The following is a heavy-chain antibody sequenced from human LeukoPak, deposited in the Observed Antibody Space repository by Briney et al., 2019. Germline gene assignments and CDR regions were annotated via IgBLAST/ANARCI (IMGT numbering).Heavy chain of an antibody. CDR2: IKSKTDGGTT. V-gene: IGHV3-15*01. J-gene: IGHJ5*02. CDR3: TTDPGITIFGVVTPT. D-gene: IGHD3-3*01. Sequence: GGSLRLSCAASGFTFSNAWMSWVRQAPGKGLEWVGRIKSKTDGGTTDYAAPVKGRFTISRDDSKNTLYLQMNSLKTEDTAVYYCTTDPGITIFGVVTPTWGQGTLVTVSS. CDR1: GFTFSNAW.